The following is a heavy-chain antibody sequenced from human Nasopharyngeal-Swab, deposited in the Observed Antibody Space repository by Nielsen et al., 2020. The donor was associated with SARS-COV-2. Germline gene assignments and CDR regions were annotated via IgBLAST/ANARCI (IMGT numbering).Heavy chain of an antibody. D-gene: IGHD4-17*01. CDR1: GYTLTELS. CDR3: ATDRDYGDSSGMDV. CDR2: FDPEDGET. Sequence: ASVKVSCKVSGYTLTELSMHWVRQAPGKGLEWMGGFDPEDGETIYAQKFQGRVTMTEDTSTDTAYMELSSLRSEDTAAYYCATDRDYGDSSGMDVWGQGTTVTVSS. V-gene: IGHV1-24*01. J-gene: IGHJ6*02.